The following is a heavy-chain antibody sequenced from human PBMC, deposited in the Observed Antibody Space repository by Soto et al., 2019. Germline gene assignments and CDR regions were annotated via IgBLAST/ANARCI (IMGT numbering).Heavy chain of an antibody. CDR1: GGSISSYY. CDR3: ARGRLLDDAFDI. J-gene: IGHJ3*02. Sequence: QVQLQESGPGLVKPSETLSLTCTVSGGSISSYYWSWIRQPPGKGLEWIGYIYYSGRTNYNPSLKSRVAISVDTSKNQFSLKLSSVTAADTAVDYCARGRLLDDAFDICVQGTMVTVSS. D-gene: IGHD2-21*01. V-gene: IGHV4-59*01. CDR2: IYYSGRT.